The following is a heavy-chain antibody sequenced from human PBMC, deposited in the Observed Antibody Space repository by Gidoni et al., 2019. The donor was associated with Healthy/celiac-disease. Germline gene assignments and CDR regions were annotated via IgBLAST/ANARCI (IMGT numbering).Heavy chain of an antibody. CDR2: IDPSDSYT. D-gene: IGHD3-22*01. CDR1: GYSFTSYW. J-gene: IGHJ5*02. V-gene: IGHV5-10-1*03. CDR3: ASHISRRDYYDSSGYYWFDP. Sequence: EVQLVQSGAEVKKPGESLRISCQGSGYSFTSYWISWVRQMPGKGLEWMGRIDPSDSYTNYSPSFQGHVTISAYKSISTAYLQWSSLKASDTAMYYCASHISRRDYYDSSGYYWFDPWGQGTLVTVSS.